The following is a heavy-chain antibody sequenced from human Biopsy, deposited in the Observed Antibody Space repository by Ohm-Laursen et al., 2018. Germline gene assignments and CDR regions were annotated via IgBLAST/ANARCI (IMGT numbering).Heavy chain of an antibody. CDR3: ARDYDTSGYYYVS. D-gene: IGHD3-22*01. J-gene: IGHJ5*02. CDR2: IFYRGST. V-gene: IGHV4-39*01. Sequence: SETLSLTWTVSGDSISIYYWGWIRQPPGKGLEWIGSIFYRGSTHYKPSLKSRVNISVDTSKNQFSLKLNSVTAADTAVYYCARDYDTSGYYYVSWGQGTLVTVSS. CDR1: GDSISIYY.